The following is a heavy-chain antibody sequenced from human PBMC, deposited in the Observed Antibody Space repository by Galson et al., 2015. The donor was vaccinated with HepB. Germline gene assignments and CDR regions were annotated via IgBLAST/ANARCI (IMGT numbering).Heavy chain of an antibody. V-gene: IGHV1-46*01. CDR2: INPSGGST. Sequence: SVKVSCKASGYTFTSYYMHWVRQAPGQGLEWMGIINPSGGSTSYAQKFQGRVTMTRDTSTSTVYMELSSLRSEDTAVYYCALLLDEVYDSSGHSAYWGQGTLVTVSS. D-gene: IGHD3-22*01. CDR3: ALLLDEVYDSSGHSAY. J-gene: IGHJ4*02. CDR1: GYTFTSYY.